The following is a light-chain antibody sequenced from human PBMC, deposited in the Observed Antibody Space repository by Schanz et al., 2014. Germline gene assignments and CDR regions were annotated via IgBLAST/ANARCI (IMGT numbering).Light chain of an antibody. CDR1: SSNIGNNY. CDR2: DSY. Sequence: QSVLTQPPSVSAAPGQKVTISCSGSSSNIGNNYVSWYQQLPGTTPKLLIYDSYKRPSGIPDRFSGSKSGTSATLGITGLQTGDEANYYCGTWDSSLSVYVFGAGTKLTVL. V-gene: IGLV1-51*01. CDR3: GTWDSSLSVYV. J-gene: IGLJ1*01.